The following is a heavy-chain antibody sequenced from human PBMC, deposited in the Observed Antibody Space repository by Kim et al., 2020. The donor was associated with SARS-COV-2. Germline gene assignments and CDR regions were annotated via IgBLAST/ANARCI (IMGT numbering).Heavy chain of an antibody. CDR3: VKAGQRLVWGYFDY. CDR1: GFTFSSYA. J-gene: IGHJ4*02. CDR2: IIDSGGRT. V-gene: IGHV3-23*01. Sequence: GGSLRLSCTASGFTFSSYAMTWVRQAPGKGLEWVSGIIDSGGRTYYADSVKGRFTISRDNSKNTLYLQISTLSAEDTALYYCVKAGQRLVWGYFDYWGQGTLVTVSS. D-gene: IGHD6-13*01.